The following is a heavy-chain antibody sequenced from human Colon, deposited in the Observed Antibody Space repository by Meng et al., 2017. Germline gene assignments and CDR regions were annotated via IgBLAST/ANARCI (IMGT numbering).Heavy chain of an antibody. V-gene: IGHV4-61*01. Sequence: VELEKSAPGSWSPSTPLFLTCPASGGSVSSGSYHWSWIRQPPGKGLEWIGYIYYTGSTNYNPSLKSRVTISVDTSKNQFSLKLSSVTAADTAVYYCARGPLDYWGQGTLVTVSS. J-gene: IGHJ4*02. CDR3: ARGPLDY. CDR1: GGSVSSGSYH. CDR2: IYYTGST.